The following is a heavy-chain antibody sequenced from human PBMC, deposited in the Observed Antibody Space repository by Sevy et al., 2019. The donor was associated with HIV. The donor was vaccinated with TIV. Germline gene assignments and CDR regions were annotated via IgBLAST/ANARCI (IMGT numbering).Heavy chain of an antibody. CDR1: GFTFSSYE. Sequence: GSLRLSCAASGFTFSSYEMNWVRQAPGKGLEWVSYISSSGSTIYYADSVKGRFTISRDNAKNSLYLQMNSLRAEDTAVYYCARRDYYDSSGYSFDYWGQGTLVTVSS. CDR2: ISSSGSTI. V-gene: IGHV3-48*03. CDR3: ARRDYYDSSGYSFDY. D-gene: IGHD3-22*01. J-gene: IGHJ4*02.